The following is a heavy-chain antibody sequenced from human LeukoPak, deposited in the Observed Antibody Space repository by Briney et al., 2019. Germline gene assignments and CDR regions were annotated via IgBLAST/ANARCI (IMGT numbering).Heavy chain of an antibody. J-gene: IGHJ4*02. CDR2: ISSSSSYI. CDR1: GFTFSSYS. Sequence: GGSLRLSCAASGFTFSSYSMNWVRQAPGKGLEWVPSISSSSSYIYYADSVKGRFTISRDNSKNTLYLEMNSLRAEDTAIYYCAREGPRGNSQFDYWGQGTLVTVSS. V-gene: IGHV3-21*01. D-gene: IGHD2/OR15-2a*01. CDR3: AREGPRGNSQFDY.